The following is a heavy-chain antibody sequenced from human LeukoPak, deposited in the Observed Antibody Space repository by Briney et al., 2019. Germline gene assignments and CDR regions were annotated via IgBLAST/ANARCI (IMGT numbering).Heavy chain of an antibody. D-gene: IGHD3-3*01. Sequence: ASVKVSCKTSGYTFTSYFIHWVRQAPGQGLEWMGWINPNSGGTNYAQKFQGRVTMTRDTSISTAYMELSRLRSDDTAVYYCARGRLRFLEWHRLNWFDPWGQGTLVTVSS. J-gene: IGHJ5*02. CDR2: INPNSGGT. CDR3: ARGRLRFLEWHRLNWFDP. CDR1: GYTFTSYF. V-gene: IGHV1-2*02.